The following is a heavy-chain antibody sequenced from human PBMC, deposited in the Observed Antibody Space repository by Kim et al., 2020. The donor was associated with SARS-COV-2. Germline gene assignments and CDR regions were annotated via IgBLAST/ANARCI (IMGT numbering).Heavy chain of an antibody. V-gene: IGHV3-74*01. CDR3: AREGYYYGSGIGDDAFDI. Sequence: GGSLRLSCAASGFTFSSYWMHWVRQAPGKGLVWVSRINSDGSSTSYADSVKGRFTISRDNAKNTLYLQMNSLRAEDTAVYYCAREGYYYGSGIGDDAFDIWGQGTMVTVSS. CDR2: INSDGSST. D-gene: IGHD3-10*01. J-gene: IGHJ3*02. CDR1: GFTFSSYW.